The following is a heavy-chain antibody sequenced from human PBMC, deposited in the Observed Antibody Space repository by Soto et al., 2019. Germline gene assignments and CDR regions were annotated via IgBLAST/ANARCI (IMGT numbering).Heavy chain of an antibody. CDR3: GRGLFAGDV. Sequence: QVQLVQSGAEVKEPGASVKVSCKASGYTFTNYYIHWVRQAPGQGLEWMGIINPNGGSTNYAQNFQGRVTMTRDTYTSTVYMDLTSLSSEDTAVYYCGRGLFAGDVWGKGTTVTVSS. CDR2: INPNGGST. CDR1: GYTFTNYY. J-gene: IGHJ6*04. V-gene: IGHV1-46*03.